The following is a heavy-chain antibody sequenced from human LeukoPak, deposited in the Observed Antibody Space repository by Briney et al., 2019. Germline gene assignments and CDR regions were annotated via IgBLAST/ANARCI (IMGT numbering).Heavy chain of an antibody. J-gene: IGHJ4*02. V-gene: IGHV4-59*01. D-gene: IGHD6-19*01. CDR2: IYYTGST. Sequence: SQTLSLTCTVSGGSISSYYWSWIRQPPGKGLEWIGYIYYTGSTNYNPSLKSRVAISVDTSKNQFSLKLSSVTAADTAVYYCARRSSSGWYYFDFWGQGTLVTVSS. CDR3: ARRSSSGWYYFDF. CDR1: GGSISSYY.